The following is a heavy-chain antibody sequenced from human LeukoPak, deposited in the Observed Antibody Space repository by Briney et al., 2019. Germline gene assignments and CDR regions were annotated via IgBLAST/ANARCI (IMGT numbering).Heavy chain of an antibody. CDR2: INSDGSKT. Sequence: GGSLRLSCAASGLFFNAYWMHWVRQAPGKGLVWVSRINSDGSKTSHADSVKGRFTISRDNAKNTLYLQMNGLRAEDTAVYYCAREGSLEYYFDYSRRGTLVTVSS. D-gene: IGHD3-10*01. V-gene: IGHV3-74*01. CDR1: GLFFNAYW. J-gene: IGHJ4*02. CDR3: AREGSLEYYFDY.